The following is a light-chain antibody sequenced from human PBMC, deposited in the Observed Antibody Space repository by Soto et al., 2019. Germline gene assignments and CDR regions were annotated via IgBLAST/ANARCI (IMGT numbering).Light chain of an antibody. CDR1: SSDVGGYNF. Sequence: QSALTQPASVSGSPGQSITISCTGTSSDVGGYNFVSWYQHHPGKAPKLIINDVTYRPSGVSNRFSGSKSGNVASLTISGLQAEDEADYYCSSYATGSTVVFGTGTKLTVL. CDR2: DVT. CDR3: SSYATGSTVV. J-gene: IGLJ1*01. V-gene: IGLV2-14*03.